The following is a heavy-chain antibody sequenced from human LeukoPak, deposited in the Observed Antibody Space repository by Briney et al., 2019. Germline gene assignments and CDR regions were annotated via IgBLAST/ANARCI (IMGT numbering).Heavy chain of an antibody. CDR2: INPNSGGT. CDR3: ARAYGSGSSTDQYYFDY. D-gene: IGHD3-10*01. V-gene: IGHV1-2*04. Sequence: ASVKVSCKASGYTFTGYYIHWVRQALGQGLEWMGWINPNSGGTKYGQKFQGWVTMTRDTSTSTAYMELSRLTSDDTAVYYCARAYGSGSSTDQYYFDYWGQGTLVTVSS. J-gene: IGHJ4*02. CDR1: GYTFTGYY.